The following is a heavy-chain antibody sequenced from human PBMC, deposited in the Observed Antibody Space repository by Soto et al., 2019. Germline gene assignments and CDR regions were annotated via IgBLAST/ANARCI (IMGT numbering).Heavy chain of an antibody. D-gene: IGHD4-4*01. Sequence: RRLSCAASGFTFSSHGMHWVRQAPGKGLQWVAVIWFDGTNQYYEDSVKGRFTISRDNSRNILYLQMNTLRLEDTAVYYCVRDRLTGHDAFDIWGQGAMVTVSS. V-gene: IGHV3-33*01. CDR2: IWFDGTNQ. J-gene: IGHJ3*02. CDR3: VRDRLTGHDAFDI. CDR1: GFTFSSHG.